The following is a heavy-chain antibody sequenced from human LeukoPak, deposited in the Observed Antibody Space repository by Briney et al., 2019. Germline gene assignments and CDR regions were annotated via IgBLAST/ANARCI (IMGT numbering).Heavy chain of an antibody. J-gene: IGHJ3*02. V-gene: IGHV3-23*01. CDR2: ISAGGGST. CDR3: GTIRGVCAFDM. Sequence: GSLRLSCAASGLTFSNYAMTWGRQAPGKGLEWVSRISAGGGSTYYADSVKGRFTISRDNSKSTLYLQMNSLRAEDTALYYCGTIRGVCAFDMWGPGTMVTVSS. D-gene: IGHD3-10*01. CDR1: GLTFSNYA.